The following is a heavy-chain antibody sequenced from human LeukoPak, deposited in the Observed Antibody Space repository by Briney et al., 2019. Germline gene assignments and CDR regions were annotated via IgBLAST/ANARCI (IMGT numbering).Heavy chain of an antibody. CDR2: IYIADST. D-gene: IGHD3-22*01. CDR3: ASLSPLYYDSSGYPY. Sequence: GGSLRLSCAASGFTVSSNYMAWVRKAPGKGLELVSVIYIADSTYYADSVKGRFTISRDSSKNTLYLQMNSVSAEDTAVYYCASLSPLYYDSSGYPYWGQGTLVTVSS. V-gene: IGHV3-53*01. J-gene: IGHJ4*02. CDR1: GFTVSSNY.